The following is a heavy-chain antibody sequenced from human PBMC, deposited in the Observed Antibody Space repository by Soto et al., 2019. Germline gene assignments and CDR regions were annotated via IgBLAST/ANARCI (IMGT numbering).Heavy chain of an antibody. CDR3: ARSMGSGSYYPYFDY. D-gene: IGHD3-10*01. CDR1: GGSISSYY. J-gene: IGHJ4*02. Sequence: QVQLQESGPGLVKPSETLSLPCTVSGGSISSYYWSWIRQPPGKGLEWIGYIYYSRSTNYNPSLKRRVTKTVDTSKNQFSLNLSSVTAADTAVYYCARSMGSGSYYPYFDYWGQGTLVTVSS. V-gene: IGHV4-59*08. CDR2: IYYSRST.